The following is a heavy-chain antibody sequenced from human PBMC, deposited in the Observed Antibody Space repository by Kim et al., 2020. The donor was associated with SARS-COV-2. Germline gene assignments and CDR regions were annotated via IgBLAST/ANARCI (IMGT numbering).Heavy chain of an antibody. J-gene: IGHJ6*02. Sequence: ADSVKGRFTISRDNSKNTLYLQMNSLRAEDTAVYYCARKGHYYYYGMDVWGQGTTVTVSS. CDR3: ARKGHYYYYGMDV. V-gene: IGHV3-66*01.